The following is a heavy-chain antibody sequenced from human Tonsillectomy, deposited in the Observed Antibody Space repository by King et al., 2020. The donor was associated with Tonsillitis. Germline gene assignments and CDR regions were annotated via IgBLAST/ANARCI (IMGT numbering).Heavy chain of an antibody. D-gene: IGHD4-17*01. CDR1: GFTFSDYY. CDR2: INSSGST. V-gene: IGHV3-11*01. Sequence: VQLVESGGGLVKPGGSLRLSCAASGFTFSDYYMSWIRQAPGMGLEWVSHINSSGSTHAYTVKGRFTISRDNAKNSLYLQMISLRGQDTAVYFCARGGGDYGDLFGYGMDVWGQGTTGTVSS. CDR3: ARGGGDYGDLFGYGMDV. J-gene: IGHJ6*02.